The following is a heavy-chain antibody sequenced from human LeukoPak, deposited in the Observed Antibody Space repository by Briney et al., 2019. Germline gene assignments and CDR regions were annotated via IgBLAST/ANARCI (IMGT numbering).Heavy chain of an antibody. J-gene: IGHJ3*02. CDR3: ARDGPAAAGLNAFDI. CDR1: GPTFTDYY. D-gene: IGHD6-13*01. Sequence: ASVKVSCKASGPTFTDYYMHWVRQAPGQGLEWMGWINPNSGGTNYAQKFQGRVTMTRDTSISTAYMELSRLRSDDTAVYYCARDGPAAAGLNAFDIWGQGTMVTVSS. CDR2: INPNSGGT. V-gene: IGHV1-2*02.